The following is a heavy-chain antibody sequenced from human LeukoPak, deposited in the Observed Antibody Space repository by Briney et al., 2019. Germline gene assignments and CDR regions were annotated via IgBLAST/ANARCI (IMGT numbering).Heavy chain of an antibody. CDR2: LYTSGST. D-gene: IGHD6-19*01. CDR1: GGSISGYY. Sequence: SETLSLTCTVPGGSISGYYWSWIRQTAGKGLERIGRLYTSGSTNYHPSLKSRVTMSVDTSRNQFSLKLTSVTAADTAVYYCARVGMAVAESFFDYWGQGTLVTVSS. V-gene: IGHV4-4*07. CDR3: ARVGMAVAESFFDY. J-gene: IGHJ4*02.